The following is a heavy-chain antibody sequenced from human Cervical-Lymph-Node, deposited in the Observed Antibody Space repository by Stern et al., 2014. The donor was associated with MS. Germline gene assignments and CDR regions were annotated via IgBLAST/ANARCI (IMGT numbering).Heavy chain of an antibody. V-gene: IGHV1-69*01. D-gene: IGHD1-26*01. CDR2: IIPLFGTA. J-gene: IGHJ6*02. Sequence: QLVQSGAEVKKPGSSVKVSCKASGGTFSSYAISWVRQAPGQGLEWMAGIIPLFGTANGAQKFQGRVTITADESTSTAYMELSRLRSEDTAVYYCARGELKEGLVRGMDVWGQGTTVTVSS. CDR3: ARGELKEGLVRGMDV. CDR1: GGTFSSYA.